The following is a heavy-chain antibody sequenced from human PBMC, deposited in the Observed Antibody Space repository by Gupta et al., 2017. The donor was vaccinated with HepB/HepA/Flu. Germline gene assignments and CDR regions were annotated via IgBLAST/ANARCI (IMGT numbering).Heavy chain of an antibody. Sequence: TFSSYGMHWVRQAPGKGLEWVAGISYDGSNKYYEDSVKGRFTISRDNSKNTRYLQMNSLRAEDTAVDYCAKDEGVRGYSYGSLFDYWGQVTLVTVYS. V-gene: IGHV3-30*18. CDR3: AKDEGVRGYSYGSLFDY. CDR1: TFSSYG. D-gene: IGHD5-18*01. CDR2: ISYDGSNK. J-gene: IGHJ4*02.